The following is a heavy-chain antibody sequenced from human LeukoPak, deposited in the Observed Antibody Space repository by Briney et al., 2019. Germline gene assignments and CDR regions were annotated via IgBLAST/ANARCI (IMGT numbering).Heavy chain of an antibody. V-gene: IGHV3-23*01. D-gene: IGHD6-6*01. CDR2: ISGGGGTI. CDR1: GFTFSSFG. Sequence: GGSLRLSCAASGFTFSSFGMSWVRQAPGKGLEWISTISGGGGTIYYADSVRGRFAISRDKSMDTLSLQMNSLGAEDTALYFCAKGRYSSSSAYFDYWGQGALVTVSS. CDR3: AKGRYSSSSAYFDY. J-gene: IGHJ4*02.